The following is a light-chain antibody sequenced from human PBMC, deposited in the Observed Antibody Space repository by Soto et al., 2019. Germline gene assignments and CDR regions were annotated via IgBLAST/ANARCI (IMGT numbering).Light chain of an antibody. J-gene: IGKJ5*01. V-gene: IGKV1-5*01. CDR1: QSINIW. CDR2: EAS. CDR3: QQSYSTPIT. Sequence: DIQMTQSPSTLSASVGDRVTITCRASQSINIWLAWYQQKAGKAPKLGIDEASTLESGVPSRFSGSGSGTDFTLTISSLQPEDFATYYCQQSYSTPITFGQGTRLEIK.